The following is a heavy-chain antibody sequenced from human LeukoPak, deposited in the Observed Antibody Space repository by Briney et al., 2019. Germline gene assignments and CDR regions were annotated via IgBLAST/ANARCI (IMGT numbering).Heavy chain of an antibody. CDR1: GGSISSYY. J-gene: IGHJ4*02. CDR3: ARGGGY. CDR2: IYYSGST. Sequence: PSETLSLTCTVSGGSISSYYWSWIRQPPGKGLEWIGYIYYSGSTYYNPSLKSRVTLSVDTSKNQFSLKLSSVTAADTAVYYCARGGGYWGQGTLVTVSS. D-gene: IGHD5-12*01. V-gene: IGHV4-30-4*01.